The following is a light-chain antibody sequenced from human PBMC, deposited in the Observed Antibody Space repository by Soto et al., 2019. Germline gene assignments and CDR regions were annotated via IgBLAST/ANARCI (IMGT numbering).Light chain of an antibody. V-gene: IGLV2-14*03. J-gene: IGLJ3*02. CDR2: DVT. Sequence: QPASVSGSLGQSITISCTGTTSDVGAYNYVSWYQQHPGKAPQLVIYDVTNRPSGVSNRFSGSKSGNTASLTISGLQAEDEADYYCSSYTSSSTLVFGGGTKLTVL. CDR3: SSYTSSSTLV. CDR1: TSDVGAYNY.